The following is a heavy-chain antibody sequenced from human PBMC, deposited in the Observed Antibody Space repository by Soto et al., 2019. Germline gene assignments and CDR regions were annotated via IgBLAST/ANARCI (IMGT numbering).Heavy chain of an antibody. J-gene: IGHJ3*02. CDR1: GGTFSSYA. CDR2: IIPIFGTA. Sequence: QVQLVQSGAEVKKPGSSVKVSCKASGGTFSSYAISWVRQAPGQGLEWMGGIIPIFGTANYAQKFQGRVTITADESTSTAYMELSSLRSEDTAVYYCARDRLMITFGGVGAGRWFAFDIWGQGTMVTVSS. D-gene: IGHD3-16*01. CDR3: ARDRLMITFGGVGAGRWFAFDI. V-gene: IGHV1-69*12.